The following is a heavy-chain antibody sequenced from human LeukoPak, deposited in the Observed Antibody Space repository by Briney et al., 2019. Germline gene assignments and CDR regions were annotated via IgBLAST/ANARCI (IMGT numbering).Heavy chain of an antibody. Sequence: GGSLRLSCAASGFTFSSHGMHWVRQAPGKGLEWVAAISYDGSNKYCADSVKGRFTISRDNSKNTLYLQMNSLRAEDTAVYYCAKDRGSGWYYFDYWGQGTLVTVSS. V-gene: IGHV3-30*18. CDR1: GFTFSSHG. D-gene: IGHD6-19*01. CDR2: ISYDGSNK. CDR3: AKDRGSGWYYFDY. J-gene: IGHJ4*02.